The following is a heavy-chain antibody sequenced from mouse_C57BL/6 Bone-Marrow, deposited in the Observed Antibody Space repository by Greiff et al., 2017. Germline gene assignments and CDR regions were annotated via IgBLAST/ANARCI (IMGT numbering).Heavy chain of an antibody. D-gene: IGHD1-1*01. J-gene: IGHJ3*01. Sequence: EVQLVESGGDLVKPGGSLKLSCAASGFTFSSYGMSWVRQTPDKRLEWVATIRSGGSYTYYPDSVKGRFTISRDNAKNTLYLQMSSLKSEDTAMYYCARHGITTVVAPAWFAYWGQGTLVTVSA. CDR3: ARHGITTVVAPAWFAY. CDR1: GFTFSSYG. V-gene: IGHV5-6*01. CDR2: IRSGGSYT.